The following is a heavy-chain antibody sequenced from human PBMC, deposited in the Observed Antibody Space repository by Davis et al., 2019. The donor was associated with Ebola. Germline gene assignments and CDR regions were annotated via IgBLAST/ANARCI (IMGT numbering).Heavy chain of an antibody. CDR3: ARGSGWYPDY. V-gene: IGHV3-30*03. D-gene: IGHD6-19*01. Sequence: GESLKISCAASGFTFDDYGMSWVRQAPGKGLEWVAVISYDGSNKYYADSVKGRFTISRDNSKNTLYLQMNSLRAEDTAVYYCARGSGWYPDYWGQGTLVTVSS. CDR1: GFTFDDYG. CDR2: ISYDGSNK. J-gene: IGHJ4*02.